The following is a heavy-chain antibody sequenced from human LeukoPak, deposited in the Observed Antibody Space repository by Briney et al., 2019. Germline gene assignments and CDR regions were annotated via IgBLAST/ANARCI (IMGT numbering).Heavy chain of an antibody. D-gene: IGHD6-13*01. J-gene: IGHJ3*02. Sequence: GGSLRLSCAASGFTLSSYEMNWVRQAPGKGLEWVSYISSSGSTIYYADSVKGRFTISRDNAKNSLYLQMNSLRAEDMALYYCAKSSSWRLPTTDAFDIWGQGTMVTVSS. CDR1: GFTLSSYE. CDR3: AKSSSWRLPTTDAFDI. V-gene: IGHV3-48*03. CDR2: ISSSGSTI.